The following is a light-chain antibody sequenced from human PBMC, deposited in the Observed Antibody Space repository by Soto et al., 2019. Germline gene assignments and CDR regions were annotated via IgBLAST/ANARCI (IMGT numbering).Light chain of an antibody. J-gene: IGKJ1*01. CDR2: AAS. V-gene: IGKV1-17*01. Sequence: DLQMTQFPSSLSASVGDRVTITCRASQGSRNDLAWYQQKPGKAPKRLIYAASSLQSGVPSRFSGSGSGTEFSLAISSLQPEDFATFYCLQHSTYPLTFGQGTKAEIK. CDR1: QGSRND. CDR3: LQHSTYPLT.